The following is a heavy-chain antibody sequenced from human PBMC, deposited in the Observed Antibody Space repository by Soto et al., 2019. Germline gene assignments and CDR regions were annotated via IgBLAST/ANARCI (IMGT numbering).Heavy chain of an antibody. D-gene: IGHD1-1*01. CDR1: GGTFSSYT. CDR2: IIPILGTA. V-gene: IGHV1-69*08. J-gene: IGHJ3*02. Sequence: QVQLVQSGAEVKKPGSSVKVSCTASGGTFSSYTFSWLRQAPGQGLEWMGRIIPILGTANYAQKFQGRVTITADKSTSTASMGLSSLRSEDTAVYYCASTGTERHEAFDIWGQWTMVTVSS. CDR3: ASTGTERHEAFDI.